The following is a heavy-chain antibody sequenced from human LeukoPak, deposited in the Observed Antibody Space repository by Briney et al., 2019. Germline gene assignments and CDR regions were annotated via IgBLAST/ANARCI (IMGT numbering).Heavy chain of an antibody. V-gene: IGHV4-4*07. CDR1: GGSISSYY. CDR3: ARHSARYGLEPDFDY. D-gene: IGHD1-26*01. Sequence: SETLSLTCTVSGGSISSYYWSWIRQPAGKGLEWIGRIYTSGSTNYNPSLKSRVTMSVDTSKNQFSLKLNSVTAADTAVYYCARHSARYGLEPDFDYWGQGTLVTVSS. CDR2: IYTSGST. J-gene: IGHJ4*02.